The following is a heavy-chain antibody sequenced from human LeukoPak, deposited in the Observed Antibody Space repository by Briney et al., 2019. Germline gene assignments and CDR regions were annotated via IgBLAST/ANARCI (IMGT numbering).Heavy chain of an antibody. CDR1: GYTFTSYG. CDR2: MNPNSGKT. Sequence: ASVKVSCKASGYTFTSYGISWVRQAPGEGLEWMGWMNPNSGKTGYAQKFQGTVTMTGNTSISTAYMELSSLRSEDTAVYYCARQGAPGYSSGWFLRSYYYYYYYMDVWGKGTTVTVSS. J-gene: IGHJ6*03. V-gene: IGHV1-8*02. CDR3: ARQGAPGYSSGWFLRSYYYYYYYMDV. D-gene: IGHD6-19*01.